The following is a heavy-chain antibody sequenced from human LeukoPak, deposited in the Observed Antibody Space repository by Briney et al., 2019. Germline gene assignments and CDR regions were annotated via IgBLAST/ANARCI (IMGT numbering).Heavy chain of an antibody. CDR3: AILGITMVRGEGLDF. D-gene: IGHD3-10*01. V-gene: IGHV3-23*01. CDR2: VSGSGGST. Sequence: GGSLRLSCAASGIAFDGYVMTWVRQAPGKGLEWVSTVSGSGGSTYYADSVKGRFTISRDNSKNTLYLQMNSLRAEDTAVYYCAILGITMVRGEGLDFWGQGTLVTVSS. J-gene: IGHJ4*02. CDR1: GIAFDGYV.